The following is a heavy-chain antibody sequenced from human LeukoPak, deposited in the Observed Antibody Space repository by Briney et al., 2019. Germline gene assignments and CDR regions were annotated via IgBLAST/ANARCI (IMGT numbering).Heavy chain of an antibody. CDR3: ARCPGWYTFDL. CDR1: GFTFSTYS. J-gene: IGHJ3*01. Sequence: GGSLRLSCAASGFTFSTYSMNWVRQAPGRGLEWVSYIHGTSGTIYYADSVKGRFTISRDNAKNSLYLHMNTLRAEDTAVCYCARCPGWYTFDLWGQGTMVAVSS. D-gene: IGHD6-19*01. CDR2: IHGTSGTI. V-gene: IGHV3-48*04.